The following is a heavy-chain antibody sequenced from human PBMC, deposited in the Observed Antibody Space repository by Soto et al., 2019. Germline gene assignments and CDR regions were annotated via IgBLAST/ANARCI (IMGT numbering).Heavy chain of an antibody. CDR1: GFTFPDYW. D-gene: IGHD5-12*01. V-gene: IGHV3-74*01. Sequence: GGGLRVSCATPGFTFPDYWVHWVRQAPGKGLMWVSRINSNGRTTSYADSVKGRFTISRDNAKNTVYLQMDSLRIEDTAVYYCASSRLFRIDYWGKGALVTLAS. CDR3: ASSRLFRIDY. CDR2: INSNGRTT. J-gene: IGHJ4*02.